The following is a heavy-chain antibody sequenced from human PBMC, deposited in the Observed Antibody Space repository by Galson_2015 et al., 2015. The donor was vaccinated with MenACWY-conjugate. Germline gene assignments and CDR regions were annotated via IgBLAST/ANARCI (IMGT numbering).Heavy chain of an antibody. V-gene: IGHV3-30*10. J-gene: IGHJ3*01. CDR1: GFRFSSYT. Sequence: SLRLSCAASGFRFSSYTFYCVRQSPGKGLEWVAVVSYDASSRYYRDSVQGRFTISRDNSKNTVSLEMSSLGPEDSAVYYCGRAEGWLRSAFDLWGQGTMVTVSS. CDR2: VSYDASSR. D-gene: IGHD5-12*01. CDR3: GRAEGWLRSAFDL.